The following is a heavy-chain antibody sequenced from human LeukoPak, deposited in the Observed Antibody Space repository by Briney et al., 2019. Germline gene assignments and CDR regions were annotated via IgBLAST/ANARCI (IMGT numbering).Heavy chain of an antibody. CDR3: ARGRILRYFDGALSGMDV. V-gene: IGHV1-2*02. CDR2: INPNSGGT. D-gene: IGHD3-9*01. Sequence: ASVKVSCKASGYTFTGYYMHWVRQAPGQGLEWMGWINPNSGGTNYAQKFQGRFTMTRDTSISTAYMELSRLRSDDTAVYYCARGRILRYFDGALSGMDVWGQGTTVTVSS. CDR1: GYTFTGYY. J-gene: IGHJ6*02.